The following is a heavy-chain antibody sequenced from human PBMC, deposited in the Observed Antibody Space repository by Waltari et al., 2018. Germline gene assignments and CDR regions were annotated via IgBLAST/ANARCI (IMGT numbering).Heavy chain of an antibody. CDR1: GYTLTKLS. V-gene: IGHV1-24*01. CDR3: ATEAQWLFSFSTGAFDI. CDR2: LDPEDGET. J-gene: IGHJ3*02. Sequence: QVQLVQSGAEVKKPGASVKVSCKVSGYTLTKLSIHWVRQAPETGREWMGSLDPEDGETNYAQKVQGRVTMTEDTSTDTAYMEVSSLRSEDTAVYYCATEAQWLFSFSTGAFDIWGQGTMVTVSS. D-gene: IGHD6-19*01.